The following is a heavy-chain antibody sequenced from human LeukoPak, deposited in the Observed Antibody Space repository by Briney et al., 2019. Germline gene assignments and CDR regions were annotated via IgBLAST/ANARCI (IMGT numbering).Heavy chain of an antibody. J-gene: IGHJ2*01. CDR3: ARVKATPAQMTGPGLGYFDL. V-gene: IGHV1-2*02. Sequence: ASVKVSCKASGYTFTGYYMHWVRQAPGQGLEWMGWINPNSGGTNYAQKFQGRVTMTRDTSISTAYMELSRLRSDDTAVYYCARVKATPAQMTGPGLGYFDLWGRGTLVTVSS. D-gene: IGHD2-15*01. CDR1: GYTFTGYY. CDR2: INPNSGGT.